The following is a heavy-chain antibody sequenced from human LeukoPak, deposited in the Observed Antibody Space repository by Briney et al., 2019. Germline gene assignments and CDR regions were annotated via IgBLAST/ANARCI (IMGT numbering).Heavy chain of an antibody. V-gene: IGHV3-11*04. Sequence: PGGSLRLSCAASGFTFSDYYMGWIRQAPGEGLEWISYISSSATTIYYADSVKGRFTISRDNAKNSLYLQMNSLRGEDTAVYYCARDRYTGVYDLFDFCGQGTLVTVSS. J-gene: IGHJ4*02. D-gene: IGHD6-13*01. CDR3: ARDRYTGVYDLFDF. CDR1: GFTFSDYY. CDR2: ISSSATTI.